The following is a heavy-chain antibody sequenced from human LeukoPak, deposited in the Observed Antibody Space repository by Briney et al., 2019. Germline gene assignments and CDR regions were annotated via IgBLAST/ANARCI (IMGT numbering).Heavy chain of an antibody. CDR2: IYYSGGT. V-gene: IGHV4-31*03. J-gene: IGHJ4*02. CDR3: AREGYDSSYYYYLDY. CDR1: GGSISSGDYY. D-gene: IGHD3-22*01. Sequence: SETLSLTCTVSGGSISSGDYYWSWIRQHPGTGLEWIGNIYYSGGTYYNPSLKSRVTISVDTSKSQFSLKLSSVTAADTAVYYCAREGYDSSYYYYLDYWGQGTLVTVSS.